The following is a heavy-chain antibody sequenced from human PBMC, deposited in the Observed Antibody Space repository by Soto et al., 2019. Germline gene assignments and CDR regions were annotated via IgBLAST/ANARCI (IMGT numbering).Heavy chain of an antibody. Sequence: QVQLQESGPGLVKPSETLSLTCTVSGGSISTYYWSWIRQPPGKGLEWIGYIHYSGSTNYNPSLKSRVAISVDTSKNQFSLKPTSVTAADTAVYYCARRYYGGNYWYFDLWARGTLVTVSS. CDR1: GGSISTYY. J-gene: IGHJ2*01. D-gene: IGHD4-17*01. CDR3: ARRYYGGNYWYFDL. CDR2: IHYSGST. V-gene: IGHV4-59*08.